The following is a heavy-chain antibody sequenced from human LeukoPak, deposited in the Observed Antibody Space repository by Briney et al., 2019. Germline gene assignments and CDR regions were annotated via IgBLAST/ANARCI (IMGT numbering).Heavy chain of an antibody. J-gene: IGHJ3*02. D-gene: IGHD6-6*01. CDR1: GYTFTGYY. V-gene: IGHV1-2*02. Sequence: ASVKVSCKASGYTFTGYYMHWARQAPGQGLEWMGWINPNSGGTNYAQKFQGRVTMTRDTSISTAYMELSRLRSDDTAVYNCARDWLHSISPFLTSRAFDIWGQGTMVTVSS. CDR2: INPNSGGT. CDR3: ARDWLHSISPFLTSRAFDI.